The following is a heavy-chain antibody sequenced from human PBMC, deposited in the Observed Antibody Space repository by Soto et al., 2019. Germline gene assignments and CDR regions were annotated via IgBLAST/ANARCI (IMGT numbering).Heavy chain of an antibody. J-gene: IGHJ4*02. D-gene: IGHD6-13*01. CDR2: IANSGDYT. CDR1: GFTFSSYA. Sequence: GGSLRLSCAASGFTFSSYAMSWVRQAPGKRPEWVSLIANSGDYTYDADSVKGRFTISRDNSKNTLYLQMNSLRAEDTAVYYCAKRARNAREGYYFGYWGQGTLVTVSS. CDR3: AKRARNAREGYYFGY. V-gene: IGHV3-23*01.